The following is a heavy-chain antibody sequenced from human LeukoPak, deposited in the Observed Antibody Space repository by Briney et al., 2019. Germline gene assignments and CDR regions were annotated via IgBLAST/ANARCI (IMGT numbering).Heavy chain of an antibody. CDR3: AKVLTAAGLDL. Sequence: SGTLSLTCSVSGGSMSDSITWGWVRQPPGKGLEWLANIHDDGRTAPNPSLRSRLTISQDRSKNQFSLKVSSVTAADTAFYYCAKVLTAAGLDLWGQGILVTASS. D-gene: IGHD6-25*01. V-gene: IGHV4-4*02. CDR2: IHDDGRT. J-gene: IGHJ5*02. CDR1: GGSMSDSIT.